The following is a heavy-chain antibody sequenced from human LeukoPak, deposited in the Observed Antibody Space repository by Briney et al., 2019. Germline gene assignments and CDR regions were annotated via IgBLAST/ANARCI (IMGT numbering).Heavy chain of an antibody. V-gene: IGHV3-30-3*01. D-gene: IGHD2-21*02. CDR2: ISYDGSNK. Sequence: GGSLRLSCAASGFTFSSYAMHWVRQAPGKGLEWVAVISYDGSNKYYADSVKGRFTISRDNSKNTLYLQVNSLRVEDTAMYYCARTSQPYCGGDCSHFDYWGQGTLVTVSS. J-gene: IGHJ4*02. CDR1: GFTFSSYA. CDR3: ARTSQPYCGGDCSHFDY.